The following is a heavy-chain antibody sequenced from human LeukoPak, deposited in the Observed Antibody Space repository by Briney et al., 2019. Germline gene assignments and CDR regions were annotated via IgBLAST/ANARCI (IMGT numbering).Heavy chain of an antibody. CDR1: GYTFTSYD. CDR2: MNSNSGNT. J-gene: IGHJ6*02. Sequence: ASVKVSCKASGYTFTSYDINWVRQATGQGLEWMGWMNSNSGNTGYAQKFQGRVTMTRNTSISTAYMELSSLRSEDTAVYYCARATALDAYYYYYYGMDVWGQGTTVTVSS. V-gene: IGHV1-8*01. CDR3: ARATALDAYYYYYYGMDV. D-gene: IGHD5-18*01.